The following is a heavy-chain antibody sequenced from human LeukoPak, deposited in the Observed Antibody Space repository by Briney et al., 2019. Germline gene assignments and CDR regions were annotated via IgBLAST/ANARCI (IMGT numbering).Heavy chain of an antibody. CDR2: ISSSSSYI. V-gene: IGHV3-21*01. CDR3: ASCYYDSSCWSPFEP. Sequence: GGSLRLSCAPSGFTFRGYSMNWVRQAPGKGLEWVSSISSSSSYIYYADSVKGRFTISRDNAKNSLYLQMNSLRAEDTAVYYCASCYYDSSCWSPFEPWGQGTLVTVTS. CDR1: GFTFRGYS. D-gene: IGHD3-22*01. J-gene: IGHJ5*02.